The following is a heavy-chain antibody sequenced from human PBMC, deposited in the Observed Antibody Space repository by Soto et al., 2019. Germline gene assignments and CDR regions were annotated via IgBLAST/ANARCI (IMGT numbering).Heavy chain of an antibody. CDR3: AKDTRNGTPYYSGMDV. CDR1: GFTFDDYA. Sequence: EVQLVESGGGLVQPGRSLRLSCAASGFTFDDYAMHWVRQAPGKGLEWVSGISWNSGSIGYADSVKGRFTISRDNAKNSLYLQMNSLRAEDTALYYCAKDTRNGTPYYSGMDVWGQGTTVTVSS. D-gene: IGHD1-1*01. V-gene: IGHV3-9*01. J-gene: IGHJ6*01. CDR2: ISWNSGSI.